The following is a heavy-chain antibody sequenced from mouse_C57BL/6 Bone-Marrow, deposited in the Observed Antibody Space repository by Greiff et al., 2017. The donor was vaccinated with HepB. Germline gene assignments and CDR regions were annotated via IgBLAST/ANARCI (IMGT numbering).Heavy chain of an antibody. CDR3: ARRDGYYGYAMDY. CDR1: GFTFSDYY. CDR2: ISNGGGST. J-gene: IGHJ4*01. D-gene: IGHD2-3*01. V-gene: IGHV5-12*01. Sequence: EVHLVESGGGLVQPGGSLKLSCAASGFTFSDYYMYWVRQTPEKRLEWVAYISNGGGSTYYPDTVKGRFTISRDNAKNTLYLQMSRLKSEDTAMYYCARRDGYYGYAMDYWGQGTSVTVSS.